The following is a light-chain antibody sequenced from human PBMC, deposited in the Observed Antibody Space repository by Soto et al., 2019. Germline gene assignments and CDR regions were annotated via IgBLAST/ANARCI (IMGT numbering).Light chain of an antibody. CDR3: YSYAGSQTFV. Sequence: QSALTQPASVSGSPGQSITISCTGTSSTIGSYDLVPWYQQHPGKAPKLLIYEATKRPSGVSARFSGSKSGTTASLTISGLQAEDEADYYCYSYAGSQTFVFGGGTKLTVL. J-gene: IGLJ2*01. CDR1: SSTIGSYDL. CDR2: EAT. V-gene: IGLV2-23*02.